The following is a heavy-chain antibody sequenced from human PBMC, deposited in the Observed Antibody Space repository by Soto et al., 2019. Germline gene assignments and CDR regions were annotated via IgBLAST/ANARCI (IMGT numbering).Heavy chain of an antibody. CDR2: IYSGGST. V-gene: IGHV3-53*01. Sequence: PVGSLRLSCAASGFTVSSNYMSWVRQAPGKGLEWVSVIYSGGSTYYADSVKGRFTISRDNSKNTLYLQMNSLRAEDTAVYYCARDRGYCISTSCLSDGMDVWGQGTTVTVSS. CDR3: ARDRGYCISTSCLSDGMDV. D-gene: IGHD2-2*01. CDR1: GFTVSSNY. J-gene: IGHJ6*02.